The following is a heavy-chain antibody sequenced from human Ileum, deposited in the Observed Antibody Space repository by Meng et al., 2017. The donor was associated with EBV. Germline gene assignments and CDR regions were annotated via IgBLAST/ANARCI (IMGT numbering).Heavy chain of an antibody. CDR1: GGSISTGNFY. CDR2: IYYRGNT. CDR3: ASAYDYGDYEAFAY. D-gene: IGHD4-17*01. Sequence: HLRLQESGPGLVKPSATLSLTCTVSGGSISTGNFYWGWIRQSPGKALECIGTIYYRGNTFYNPSLKSRLTIPIDTSKNEFSLTLRSVTAADTALYYCASAYDYGDYEAFAYWGPGSLVTVSS. J-gene: IGHJ4*02. V-gene: IGHV4-39*07.